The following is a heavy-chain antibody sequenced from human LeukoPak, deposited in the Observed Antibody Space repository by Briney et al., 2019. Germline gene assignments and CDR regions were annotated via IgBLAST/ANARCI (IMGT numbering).Heavy chain of an antibody. J-gene: IGHJ4*02. CDR1: GGSISGYS. CDR3: AGGNILRGYCFYF. Sequence: SETLSLTCAVYGGSISGYSWNWIRQPPGKGLEWVGEIHYTGATSYNPSPKSRATISIDTSTNQVSLTLSSGTDPDTAVYYCAGGNILRGYCFYFGGRGALVTVSS. D-gene: IGHD3-9*01. CDR2: IHYTGAT. V-gene: IGHV4-34*01.